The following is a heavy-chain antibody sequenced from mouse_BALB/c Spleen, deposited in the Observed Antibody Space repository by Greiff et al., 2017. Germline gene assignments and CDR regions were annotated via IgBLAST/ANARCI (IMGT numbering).Heavy chain of an antibody. Sequence: QVQLKQSGAELARPGASVKMSCKASGYTFTSYTMHWVKQRPGQGLEWIGYINPSSGYTNYNQKFKDKATLTADKSSSTAYMQLSSLTSEDSAVYYCARSGDGYDWFAYWGQGTLVTVSA. CDR2: INPSSGYT. J-gene: IGHJ3*01. CDR3: ARSGDGYDWFAY. CDR1: GYTFTSYT. V-gene: IGHV1-4*01. D-gene: IGHD2-2*01.